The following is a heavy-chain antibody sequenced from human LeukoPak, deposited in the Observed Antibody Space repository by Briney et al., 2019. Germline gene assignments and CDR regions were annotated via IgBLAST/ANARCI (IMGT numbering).Heavy chain of an antibody. CDR2: FDPEDGET. V-gene: IGHV1-24*01. J-gene: IGHJ6*03. CDR3: AAMVRPTNYYYYYMDV. CDR1: GYTLTELS. Sequence: EASVKVSCKVSGYTLTELSMHWVRQAPGKGLEWMGGFDPEDGETIYAQKFQGRVTMTEDTSTDTAYMELSSLRSEDTAVYYCAAMVRPTNYYYYYMDVWGKGTTVTISS. D-gene: IGHD3-10*01.